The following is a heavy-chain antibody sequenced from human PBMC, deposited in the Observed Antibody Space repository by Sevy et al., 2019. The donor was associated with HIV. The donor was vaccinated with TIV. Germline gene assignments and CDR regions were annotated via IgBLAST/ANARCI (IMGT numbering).Heavy chain of an antibody. CDR1: GFTFSSYW. V-gene: IGHV3-7*01. D-gene: IGHD1-26*01. Sequence: GGSLRLSCAASGFTFSSYWMSWVRQAPGKGLEWVANIKQDGSEKYYVDSVKGRFTISRDNAKNSLYLQMNSLRAEDTAGYYCARERGISFIVGATTGAFDIWGQGTMVTVSS. CDR2: IKQDGSEK. J-gene: IGHJ3*02. CDR3: ARERGISFIVGATTGAFDI.